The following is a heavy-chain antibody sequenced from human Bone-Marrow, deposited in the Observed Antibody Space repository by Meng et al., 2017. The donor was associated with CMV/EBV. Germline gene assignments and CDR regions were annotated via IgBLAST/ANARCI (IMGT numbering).Heavy chain of an antibody. CDR2: IYYSGST. CDR3: ARDRVLFGLDP. V-gene: IGHV4-31*03. CDR1: GGSISSGGHY. D-gene: IGHD3-10*02. Sequence: CTVSGGSISSGGHYWGWIRQHPGKGLEWIGNIYYSGSTHYNPSLKSRVSISVDTSKNQFSLKLSSVTAADTAVYFCARDRVLFGLDPWGQGTLVTVSS. J-gene: IGHJ5*02.